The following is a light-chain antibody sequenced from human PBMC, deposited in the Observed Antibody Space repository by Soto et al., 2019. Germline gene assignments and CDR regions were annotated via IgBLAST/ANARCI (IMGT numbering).Light chain of an antibody. CDR2: DAS. CDR3: QQYDNAFT. V-gene: IGKV1-33*01. Sequence: DIQMTQSPSTLSASVGDRVTITCQASQDITMYLNWYQQKPGKAPKLLIYDASNLQTGVPSRFSGSGYGTDFTFTISSLQPEDIATYYCQQYDNAFTFGQGTRLEIK. CDR1: QDITMY. J-gene: IGKJ5*01.